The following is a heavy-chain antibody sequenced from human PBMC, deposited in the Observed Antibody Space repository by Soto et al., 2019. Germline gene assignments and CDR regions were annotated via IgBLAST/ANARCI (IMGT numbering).Heavy chain of an antibody. J-gene: IGHJ4*02. CDR2: IYWDDDE. Sequence: QITLKESGPTLVKPTQTLTLTCTFSGFSLSTSGVGVGWIRQPPGKALECLALIYWDDDERYSPSLRSRLTITKDTPKNQVVLTMTNMDPVDTATYYCAHRRRYDYVWGTFDYWGQGTLVTVSS. D-gene: IGHD3-16*01. V-gene: IGHV2-5*02. CDR3: AHRRRYDYVWGTFDY. CDR1: GFSLSTSGVG.